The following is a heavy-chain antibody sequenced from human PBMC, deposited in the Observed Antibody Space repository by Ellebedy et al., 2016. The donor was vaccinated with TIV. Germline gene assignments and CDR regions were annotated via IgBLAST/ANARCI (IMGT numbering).Heavy chain of an antibody. CDR3: AWSYYDSSGYSHVDY. V-gene: IGHV4-39*01. Sequence: MPSETLSLTCTVSGGSISSRSYYWGWTRQPPGKGLDWIGSIYYSGSTYYNPSLKSPVTISVDTSKNQFSLKLSSVTAADTSVYYCAWSYYDSSGYSHVDYWGQGTLVTVSS. CDR1: GGSISSRSYY. D-gene: IGHD3-22*01. J-gene: IGHJ4*02. CDR2: IYYSGST.